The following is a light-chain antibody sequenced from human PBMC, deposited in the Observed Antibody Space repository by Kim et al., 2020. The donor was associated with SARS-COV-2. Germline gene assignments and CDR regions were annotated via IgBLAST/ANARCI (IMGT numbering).Light chain of an antibody. J-gene: IGLJ3*02. V-gene: IGLV3-21*03. CDR1: NIGSKS. Sequence: VGPGKTATIVCGGNNIGSKSVHWYQQKPGQAPVVVVSYNRDRPSGIPERFSGSNSGNTATLTISRVEAGDEADYYCQVWDSSNDWVFGGGTQLTVL. CDR2: YNR. CDR3: QVWDSSNDWV.